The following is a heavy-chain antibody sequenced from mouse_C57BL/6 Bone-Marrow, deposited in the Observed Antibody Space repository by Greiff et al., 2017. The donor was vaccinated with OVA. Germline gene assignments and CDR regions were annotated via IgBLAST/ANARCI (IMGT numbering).Heavy chain of an antibody. CDR3: ARDGYYPYAMDY. V-gene: IGHV5-17*01. CDR2: ISSGSSTI. J-gene: IGHJ4*01. Sequence: DVHLVESGGGLVKPGGSLKLSCAASGFTFSDYGMHWVRQAPEKGLEWVAYISSGSSTIYYADTVKGRFTISRDNAKNTLFLQMTSLRSEDTAMYYCARDGYYPYAMDYWGQGTSVTVSS. CDR1: GFTFSDYG. D-gene: IGHD2-3*01.